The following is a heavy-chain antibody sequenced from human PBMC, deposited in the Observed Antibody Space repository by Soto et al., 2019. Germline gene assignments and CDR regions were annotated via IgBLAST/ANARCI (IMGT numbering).Heavy chain of an antibody. Sequence: EVQLVESGGGLVKPGGSLRLSCAASGFTFSSYSMNWVRQAPGKGLEWVSSISSSSSYIYYADSVKGRFTISRDNAKXXXXXXXXXXXXXXXXXXXXXXXXXXXXVAAPRGQGTLVTVSS. V-gene: IGHV3-21*01. D-gene: IGHD2-15*01. J-gene: IGHJ4*02. CDR1: GFTFSSYS. CDR3: XXXXXXXXVAAP. CDR2: ISSSSSYI.